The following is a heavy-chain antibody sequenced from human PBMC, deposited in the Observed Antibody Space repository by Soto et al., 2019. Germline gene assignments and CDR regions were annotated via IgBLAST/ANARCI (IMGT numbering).Heavy chain of an antibody. V-gene: IGHV4-31*03. Sequence: SETLSLTCTVSGGSISSGGYYWSWIRQHPGKGLEWIGYIYYSGSTYYNPSLKSRVTISVDTSKNQFSLKLSSVTAADTAVYYCARGPPDYDFWSGYYGGAGNFDYWGQGTLVTVSS. J-gene: IGHJ4*02. D-gene: IGHD3-3*01. CDR3: ARGPPDYDFWSGYYGGAGNFDY. CDR2: IYYSGST. CDR1: GGSISSGGYY.